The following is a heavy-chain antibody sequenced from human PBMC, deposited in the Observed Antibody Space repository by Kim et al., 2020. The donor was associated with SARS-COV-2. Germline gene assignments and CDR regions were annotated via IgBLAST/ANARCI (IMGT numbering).Heavy chain of an antibody. CDR2: IYWDADE. D-gene: IGHD3-3*01. J-gene: IGHJ4*02. CDR1: GFSLRTSGVG. V-gene: IGHV2-5*02. Sequence: SGPTLVNPTQTLTLTCTFSGFSLRTSGVGVGWIRQPPGKALEWLALIYWDADERYSPSLRSRLTITKDTSKNQVVLTMTNMDPVDTATYDCAHNIWSSHNIDYWGQGTLVTVSS. CDR3: AHNIWSSHNIDY.